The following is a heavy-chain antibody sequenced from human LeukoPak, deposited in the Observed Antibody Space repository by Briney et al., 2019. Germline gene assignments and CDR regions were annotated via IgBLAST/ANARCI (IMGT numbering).Heavy chain of an antibody. CDR3: ARDLGGSPIRLLSDY. V-gene: IGHV3-48*04. CDR1: EFTSGAYT. J-gene: IGHJ4*02. CDR2: ISSSSSTI. D-gene: IGHD1-26*01. Sequence: GGPRRFSFQPSEFTSGAYTMNGFGRAPGKGLEGFYYISSSSSTIYYADSVKGRFTISRDNAKNSLYLQMNSLRAEDTAVYYCARDLGGSPIRLLSDYWGQGTLVTVSS.